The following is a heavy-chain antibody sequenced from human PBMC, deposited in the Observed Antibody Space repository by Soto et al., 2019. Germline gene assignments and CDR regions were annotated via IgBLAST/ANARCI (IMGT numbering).Heavy chain of an antibody. CDR1: GFTFDDYA. V-gene: IGHV3-9*01. Sequence: EVQLVESGGGLVQPGRSLRLSCAASGFTFDDYAMHWVRQAPGKGLEWVSGISWNSGSIGYADSVKGRFPISRDNAKNSLYLQMNSLRAEDTALYYCAKDLGELEPTPGLVDYWGQGTLVTVSS. CDR2: ISWNSGSI. J-gene: IGHJ4*02. CDR3: AKDLGELEPTPGLVDY. D-gene: IGHD1-1*01.